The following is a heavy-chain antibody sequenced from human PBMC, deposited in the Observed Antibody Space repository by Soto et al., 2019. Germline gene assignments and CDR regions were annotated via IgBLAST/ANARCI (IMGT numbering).Heavy chain of an antibody. J-gene: IGHJ4*02. V-gene: IGHV4-59*01. CDR2: IYYSGST. CDR1: GGSISSYY. D-gene: IGHD3-3*01. CDR3: ARSYYDFWSGYYYDY. Sequence: SETLSLTCTVSGGSISSYYWSWIRQPPGKGLEWIGYIYYSGSTNYNPSLKSRVTISVDTSKNQFSLKLSSVTAADTAVYYCARSYYDFWSGYYYDYWGQGXLVTVSS.